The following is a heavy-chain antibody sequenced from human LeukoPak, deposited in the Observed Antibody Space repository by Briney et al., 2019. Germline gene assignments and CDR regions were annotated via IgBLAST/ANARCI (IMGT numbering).Heavy chain of an antibody. CDR3: ARVHSADYSNYGWFDP. CDR1: GGSFSGYY. CDR2: INHSGST. Sequence: PSETLSLTCAVYGGSFSGYYWSWIRQPPGNGLEWIGEINHSGSTNYNPSLKSRVTISVDTSKDQFSLKLSSVTAADTAVYYCARVHSADYSNYGWFDPWGQGTLVTVSS. V-gene: IGHV4-34*01. J-gene: IGHJ5*02. D-gene: IGHD4-11*01.